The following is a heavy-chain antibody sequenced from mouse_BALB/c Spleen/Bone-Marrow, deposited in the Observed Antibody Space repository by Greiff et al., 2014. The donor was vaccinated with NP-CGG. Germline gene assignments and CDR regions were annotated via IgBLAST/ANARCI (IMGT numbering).Heavy chain of an antibody. J-gene: IGHJ1*01. Sequence: EVQLQQSGPELVKPGASVKISCKASGYSFTGYYMHWVKQSHGNSLDWIGYIYPYIGVSSYNQKFKGKATLTVDKSSSTAYMELRSLTSDDSAVYYCESRGEYFDVWGAGTTVTVSS. CDR3: ESRGEYFDV. CDR1: GYSFTGYY. CDR2: IYPYIGVS. V-gene: IGHV1-31*01.